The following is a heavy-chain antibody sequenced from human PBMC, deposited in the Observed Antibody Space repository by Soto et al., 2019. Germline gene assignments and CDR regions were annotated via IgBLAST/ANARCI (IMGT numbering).Heavy chain of an antibody. CDR1: GGSISSSS. CDR2: IYNNGRT. CDR3: ARARFCTSTSCYHYFDF. V-gene: IGHV4-59*01. Sequence: ASETLSLTCTVSGGSISSSSWSWIRQPPGRGLEWIGYIYNNGRTDYNPSLKSRVTISVDTSKNHFSLKLSSVTPADTAVYYYARARFCTSTSCYHYFDFWGQGTLVTVSS. J-gene: IGHJ4*02. D-gene: IGHD2-2*01.